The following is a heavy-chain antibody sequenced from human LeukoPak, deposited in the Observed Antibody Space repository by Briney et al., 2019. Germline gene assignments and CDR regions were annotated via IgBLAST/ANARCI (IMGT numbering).Heavy chain of an antibody. V-gene: IGHV4-34*01. D-gene: IGHD2-2*01. CDR2: INHSGST. Sequence: SETLSLTCAVYGGSFSGYYWSWIRQPPGKGLEWIGEINHSGSTNYNPSLKSRVTISVDPSRNQFSLKLTSVTAADTAVYYCARDAVVPAARGWFDPWGQGTLVTVSS. CDR1: GGSFSGYY. CDR3: ARDAVVPAARGWFDP. J-gene: IGHJ5*02.